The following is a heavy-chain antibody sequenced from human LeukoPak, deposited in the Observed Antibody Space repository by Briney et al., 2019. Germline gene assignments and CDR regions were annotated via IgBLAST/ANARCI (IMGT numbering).Heavy chain of an antibody. CDR3: ARMTLRGVVFDY. CDR1: GYTFTGYY. Sequence: ASVKVSCKASGYTFTGYYMHWVRQAPGQGLEWMGWINPNSGGTNYAQKFQGRVTVTRDTSISTAYMELSRLRSDDTAVYYCARMTLRGVVFDYWGQGTLVTVSS. V-gene: IGHV1-2*02. D-gene: IGHD2-15*01. J-gene: IGHJ4*02. CDR2: INPNSGGT.